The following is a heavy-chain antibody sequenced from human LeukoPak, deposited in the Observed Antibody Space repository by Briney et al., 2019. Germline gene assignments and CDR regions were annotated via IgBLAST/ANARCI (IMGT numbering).Heavy chain of an antibody. Sequence: PGRSLRLSCAASGFTFSSYAMSWVRQAPGKGLEWVSAISGSGGSTYYADSVKGRFTISRDNSKNTLYLQMNSLRAEDTAVYYCAKDIGAVIAAADVDYWGQGTLVTVSS. CDR2: ISGSGGST. V-gene: IGHV3-23*01. D-gene: IGHD6-13*01. CDR3: AKDIGAVIAAADVDY. CDR1: GFTFSSYA. J-gene: IGHJ4*02.